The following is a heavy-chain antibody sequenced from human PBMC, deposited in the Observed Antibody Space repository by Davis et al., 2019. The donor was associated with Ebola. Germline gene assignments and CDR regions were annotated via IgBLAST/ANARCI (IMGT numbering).Heavy chain of an antibody. CDR2: ISSSSSTI. V-gene: IGHV3-48*01. CDR3: ARSTAISY. Sequence: GESLKISCAASGFTFSSYSMNWVRQAPGKGLEWVSYISSSSSTIYYADSVKGRFTISRDNAKNSLYLQMNSLRAEDTAVYYCARSTAISYWGQGTLVTVSS. D-gene: IGHD2/OR15-2a*01. J-gene: IGHJ4*02. CDR1: GFTFSSYS.